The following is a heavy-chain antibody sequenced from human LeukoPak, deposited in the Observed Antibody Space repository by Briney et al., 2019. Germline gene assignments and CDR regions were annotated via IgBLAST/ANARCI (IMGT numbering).Heavy chain of an antibody. J-gene: IGHJ4*02. Sequence: GESLKISCKGSGYSFTSYWIGWVRQMPGKGLEWMGIIYPGDSDTRYSPSFQGQVTISADKSLSTAYLQWSSLKASDTAMYYCARPGYYDSSGYLNTDDYWGQGTLVTVSS. CDR2: IYPGDSDT. CDR3: ARPGYYDSSGYLNTDDY. D-gene: IGHD3-22*01. V-gene: IGHV5-51*01. CDR1: GYSFTSYW.